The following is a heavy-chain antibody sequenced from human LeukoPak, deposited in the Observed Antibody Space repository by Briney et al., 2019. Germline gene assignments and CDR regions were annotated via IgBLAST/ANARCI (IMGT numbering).Heavy chain of an antibody. CDR1: GYSISSGYY. CDR2: IYHSGGT. D-gene: IGHD6-19*01. J-gene: IGHJ5*02. CDR3: ARDGVFGSGSHNWFDP. V-gene: IGHV4-38-2*02. Sequence: PSETLSLTCTVSGYSISSGYYWGWIRQPPGKGLEWIGSIYHSGGTYYNPSLKSRVSISVDTSKKQFSLKLSSVTAADTAVYYCARDGVFGSGSHNWFDPWGQGTLVTVSS.